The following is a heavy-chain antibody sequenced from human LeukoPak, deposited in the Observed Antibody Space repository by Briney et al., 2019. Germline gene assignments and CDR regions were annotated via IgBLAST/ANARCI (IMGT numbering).Heavy chain of an antibody. CDR2: INWNGGST. D-gene: IGHD1-26*01. CDR1: GFTFDDYG. J-gene: IGHJ4*02. V-gene: IGHV3-20*04. Sequence: PGGSLRLSCAASGFTFDDYGMSWVRHAPGKGLEWGSGINWNGGSTGYADSVKGRFTISRDNAKNSLYLQMNSLRAEDTALYYCARDGQFGGGSYEDYWGQGTLVTVSS. CDR3: ARDGQFGGGSYEDY.